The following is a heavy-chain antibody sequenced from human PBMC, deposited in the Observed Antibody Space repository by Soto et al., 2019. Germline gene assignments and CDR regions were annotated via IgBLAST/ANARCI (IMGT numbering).Heavy chain of an antibody. D-gene: IGHD2-21*02. V-gene: IGHV4-39*01. J-gene: IGHJ4*02. CDR3: ARQRTSVVTQAYFDV. CDR2: IYYSGST. Sequence: SETLSLTCTVTGDSISSRSYYWGWIRQPPGKGLEWIGSIYYSGSTYNNPSLRSRVSMSIDTSKDQFSLKLKSVTAADTALYFCARQRTSVVTQAYFDVWXXGXLVTV. CDR1: GDSISSRSYY.